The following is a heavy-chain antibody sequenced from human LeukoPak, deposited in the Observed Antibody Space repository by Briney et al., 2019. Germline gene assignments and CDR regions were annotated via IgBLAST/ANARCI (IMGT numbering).Heavy chain of an antibody. Sequence: GGSLRLSCAASGFTFSSYWMHWVRQAPGKGLVWVSRINSGGVSTSYAASVKARFTIYRATDKHTLYLQMNSLRAEDTAVYYCAREPDYYYGMDVWGKGTTVTVSS. D-gene: IGHD1-14*01. J-gene: IGHJ6*04. V-gene: IGHV3-74*01. CDR3: AREPDYYYGMDV. CDR1: GFTFSSYW. CDR2: INSGGVST.